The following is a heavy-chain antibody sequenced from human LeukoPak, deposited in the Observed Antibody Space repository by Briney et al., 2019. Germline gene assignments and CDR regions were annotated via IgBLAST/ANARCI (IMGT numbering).Heavy chain of an antibody. CDR3: AKRDDSGGNLVDL. CDR2: IYYSGST. CDR1: GGSIRSGSHY. Sequence: SETLSLTRTVSGGSIRSGSHYWAWIRQPPGKGLVWIGSIYYSGSTYYNPSLENRVTISIDTSKNNFSLKLSSLSAADTSVYYCAKRDDSGGNLVDLWGQGTLVTVS. J-gene: IGHJ4*02. V-gene: IGHV4-39*02. D-gene: IGHD3-22*01.